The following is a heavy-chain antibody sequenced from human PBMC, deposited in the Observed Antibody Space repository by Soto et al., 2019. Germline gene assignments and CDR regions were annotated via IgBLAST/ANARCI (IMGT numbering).Heavy chain of an antibody. CDR3: ARYYGGNSDAFDI. CDR2: IYYFGNT. Sequence: QVQLQESGPGLVKPSQTLSLTCTVSGGSISTGDNYWSWIRQHPGKGLEWIGYIYYFGNTYYNPSLKSRVTISVDTSENQFSLKLSSVTAAVTAVYYCARYYGGNSDAFDIWGQGTMVTVSS. D-gene: IGHD4-17*01. J-gene: IGHJ3*02. CDR1: GGSISTGDNY. V-gene: IGHV4-31*03.